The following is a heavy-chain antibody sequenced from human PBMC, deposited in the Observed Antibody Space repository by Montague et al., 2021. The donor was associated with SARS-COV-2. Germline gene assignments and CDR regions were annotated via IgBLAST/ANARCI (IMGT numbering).Heavy chain of an antibody. J-gene: IGHJ4*02. D-gene: IGHD5-12*01. V-gene: IGHV4-4*07. CDR2: ISSSGGI. CDR3: ARQYIGYNRRFDY. CDR1: GSISGYY. Sequence: SETLSLTCTVSGSISGYYWTWIRQSAGKGLEWIGRISSSGGIDYNASLKSRVTMSLDTSKIQLSLKLSSVTAADTAVYYCARQYIGYNRRFDYWGQGALVTVS.